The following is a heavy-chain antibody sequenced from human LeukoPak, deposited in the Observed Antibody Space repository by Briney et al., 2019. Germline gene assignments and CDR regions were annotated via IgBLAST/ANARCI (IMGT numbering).Heavy chain of an antibody. CDR1: GGSFSGYY. J-gene: IGHJ5*02. CDR3: ASSGMTTVTSWFDP. D-gene: IGHD4-17*01. V-gene: IGHV4-31*11. CDR2: IYYSGST. Sequence: SETLSLTCAVYGGSFSGYYWSWIRQHPGKGLEWIGYIYYSGSTYYNPSLKSRVTISVDTSKNQFSLKLSSVTAADTAVYYCASSGMTTVTSWFDPWGQGTLVTVSS.